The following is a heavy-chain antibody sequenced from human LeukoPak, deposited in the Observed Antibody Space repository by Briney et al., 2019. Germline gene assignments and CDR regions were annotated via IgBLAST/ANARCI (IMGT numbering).Heavy chain of an antibody. J-gene: IGHJ5*02. D-gene: IGHD3-3*01. CDR2: MNPNSGNT. Sequence: ASVKVSCKASGYSFTSYEINWVRQAPGQGLEWMGWMNPNSGNTGYTHPFQGRLSMTRDTSKNTAYTELSSLRSDDTAVYYCARAKVLRFFEWLSSWGQGTLVTVSS. V-gene: IGHV1-8*01. CDR1: GYSFTSYE. CDR3: ARAKVLRFFEWLSS.